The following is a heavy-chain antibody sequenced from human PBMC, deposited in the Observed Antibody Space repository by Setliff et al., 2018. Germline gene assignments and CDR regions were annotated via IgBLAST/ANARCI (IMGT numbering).Heavy chain of an antibody. J-gene: IGHJ6*03. Sequence: SETLSLTCTVSGGSISSSYWSWIRQPPGKGLEWIGYFYHSGSMNYNPSLKGRVTMSVDTSDNQLSLKLTSVSAADTAVYYCARAYYYGSGNSHKYYMDVWGKGTAVTVSS. CDR3: ARAYYYGSGNSHKYYMDV. V-gene: IGHV4-4*09. CDR1: GGSISSSY. D-gene: IGHD3-10*01. CDR2: FYHSGSM.